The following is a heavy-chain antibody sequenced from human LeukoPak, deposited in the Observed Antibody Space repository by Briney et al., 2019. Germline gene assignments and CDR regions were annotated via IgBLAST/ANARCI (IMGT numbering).Heavy chain of an antibody. Sequence: GGSLRLSCAASGFTFDDYAMPWVRQAPGKGLEWVSLISGDGGSTYYADSVKGRFTISRDNSKNSLYLQMNSLRTEDTALYYCAKDIYRYSSGRFDPWGQGTLVTVSS. J-gene: IGHJ5*02. V-gene: IGHV3-43*02. D-gene: IGHD6-19*01. CDR1: GFTFDDYA. CDR2: ISGDGGST. CDR3: AKDIYRYSSGRFDP.